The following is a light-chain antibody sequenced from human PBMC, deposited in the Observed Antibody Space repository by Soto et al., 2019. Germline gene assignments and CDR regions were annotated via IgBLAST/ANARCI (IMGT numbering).Light chain of an antibody. V-gene: IGLV1-40*01. J-gene: IGLJ1*01. CDR1: SSNIGAGYD. CDR2: GDT. Sequence: QSVLTQPPSVSGAPGQSITISCTGSSSNIGAGYDVHWYQQLPGAVPKLLIYGDTNRPSGVPDRFSGSKSGTSASLAITGLQAEDEADYYCQSYDGSLSGYVFGMGTKVTVL. CDR3: QSYDGSLSGYV.